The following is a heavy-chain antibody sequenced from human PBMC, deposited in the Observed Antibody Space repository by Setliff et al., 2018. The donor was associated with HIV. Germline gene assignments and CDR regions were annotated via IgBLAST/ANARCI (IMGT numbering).Heavy chain of an antibody. D-gene: IGHD4-4*01. Sequence: SETLSLTCTVSGDSISRHYWSWIRQPPGKGLEWIGYIYYSGNTNYNPSLKSRVTISVDTSKNQFSLKLSSVTAADTAVYYCARVTVTPDFYFYYYMDVWGKGTTVTVSS. CDR2: IYYSGNT. CDR1: GDSISRHY. CDR3: ARVTVTPDFYFYYYMDV. V-gene: IGHV4-59*11. J-gene: IGHJ6*03.